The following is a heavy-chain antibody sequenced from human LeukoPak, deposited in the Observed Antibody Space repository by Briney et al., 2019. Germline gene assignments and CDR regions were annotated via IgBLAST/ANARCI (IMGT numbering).Heavy chain of an antibody. Sequence: PGGSLRLSCAASGFTLSSYAMSWVRQAPGKGLEWVSAISGSGGSTYYADSVKGRFTISRDNSKNTLYLQMNSLRAEDTAVYYCAKEQIPTYSSSWRGDFQHWGQGTLVTVSS. CDR3: AKEQIPTYSSSWRGDFQH. D-gene: IGHD6-13*01. J-gene: IGHJ1*01. CDR1: GFTLSSYA. V-gene: IGHV3-23*01. CDR2: ISGSGGST.